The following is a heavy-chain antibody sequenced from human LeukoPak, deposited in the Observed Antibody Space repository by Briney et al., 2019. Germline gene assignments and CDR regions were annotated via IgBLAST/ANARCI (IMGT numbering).Heavy chain of an antibody. CDR2: ISGDGGST. Sequence: PGGSLRLSCAASGFTLDDYDMHWVRQAPGKGLEWVSLISGDGGSTYYADSVRGRFTISRDNSKNSLYLQMNSLRTEDTALYYCAKEYCITTTCSLSRPLVYRGQGTLVTVSS. J-gene: IGHJ4*02. V-gene: IGHV3-43*02. D-gene: IGHD2-2*01. CDR3: AKEYCITTTCSLSRPLVY. CDR1: GFTLDDYD.